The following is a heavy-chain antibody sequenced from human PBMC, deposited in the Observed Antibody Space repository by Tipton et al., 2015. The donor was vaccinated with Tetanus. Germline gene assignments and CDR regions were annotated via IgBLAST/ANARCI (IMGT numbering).Heavy chain of an antibody. Sequence: LRLSCAVYGGSFSGYYWSWIRQPPGKGLEWIGEINHSGSTNYNPSLKSRVTISVDTSKNQFSLKLSSVTAADTAVYYCARVGSSGWYVKRNYYYGMDVWGQGTTVTVSS. D-gene: IGHD6-19*01. V-gene: IGHV4-34*01. CDR2: INHSGST. J-gene: IGHJ6*02. CDR1: GGSFSGYY. CDR3: ARVGSSGWYVKRNYYYGMDV.